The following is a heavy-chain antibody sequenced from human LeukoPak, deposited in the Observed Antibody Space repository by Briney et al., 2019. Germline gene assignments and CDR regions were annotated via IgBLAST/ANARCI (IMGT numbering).Heavy chain of an antibody. Sequence: ASVKVSCKASGFTFTGYYIHWVRQAPGQGLEWMGWINPNCGATNYAQNFQGRVTMTRDTSPSTAYMDLHILTADDTAIYYCARGTGFLRPNWLDPWGQGTLVTVSS. CDR2: INPNCGAT. CDR3: ARGTGFLRPNWLDP. J-gene: IGHJ5*01. D-gene: IGHD3-3*01. V-gene: IGHV1-2*02. CDR1: GFTFTGYY.